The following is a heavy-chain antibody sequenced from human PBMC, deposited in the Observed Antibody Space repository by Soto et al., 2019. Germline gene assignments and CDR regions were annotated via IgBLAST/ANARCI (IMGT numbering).Heavy chain of an antibody. Sequence: QVQLQESGPGLVKPSQTLSLTCTVSGASIGSSGPYWSWIRQLPGKGLEWIGYIYYTGTTYYNPSLESRLTISMDTSKNQVSMKLTSVTAADTAVYYCARDFWSGYGYFDFWGQGALVAVSS. CDR3: ARDFWSGYGYFDF. D-gene: IGHD3-3*01. V-gene: IGHV4-31*03. CDR1: GASIGSSGPY. CDR2: IYYTGTT. J-gene: IGHJ4*02.